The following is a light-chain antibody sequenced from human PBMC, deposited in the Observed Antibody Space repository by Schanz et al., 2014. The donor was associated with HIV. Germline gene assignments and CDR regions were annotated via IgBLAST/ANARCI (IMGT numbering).Light chain of an antibody. V-gene: IGKV3-11*01. CDR3: QKYNRAPYT. J-gene: IGKJ4*01. CDR1: QSVSSY. Sequence: EIVLTQSPATLSLSPGERATLSCRASQSVSSYLAWYQQKPGQAPRLLIYDASNRATGIPARFSGSGSGTDFTLTISSLEPEDFATYYCQKYNRAPYTFGGGTKVEIK. CDR2: DAS.